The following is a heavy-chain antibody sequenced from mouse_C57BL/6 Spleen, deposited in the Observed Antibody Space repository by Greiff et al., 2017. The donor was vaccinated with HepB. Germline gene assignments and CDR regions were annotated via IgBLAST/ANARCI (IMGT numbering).Heavy chain of an antibody. CDR1: GFTFSSYG. CDR2: ISSGGSYT. Sequence: EVQRVESGGDLVKPGGSLKLSCAASGFTFSSYGMSWVRQTPDKRLEWVATISSGGSYTYYPDSVKGRFTISRDNAKNTLYLQMSSLKSEDTAMYYCARRGTFTTVVAYWYFDVWGTGTTVTVSS. J-gene: IGHJ1*03. CDR3: ARRGTFTTVVAYWYFDV. V-gene: IGHV5-6*01. D-gene: IGHD1-1*01.